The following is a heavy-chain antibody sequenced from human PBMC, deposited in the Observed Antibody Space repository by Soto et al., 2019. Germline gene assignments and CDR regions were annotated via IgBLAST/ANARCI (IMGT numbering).Heavy chain of an antibody. J-gene: IGHJ4*02. Sequence: SDTLCLTCTVSGGSISSFYYYWSWIRQPPGKGLEWIGYIYYSGSTYYNPSLKSRVTISVDTSKNQFSLKLSSVTAADTAVYYWARGRTVTTNFDYWGEGTLVNVSS. V-gene: IGHV4-30-4*02. D-gene: IGHD4-4*01. CDR2: IYYSGST. CDR1: GGSISSFYYY. CDR3: ARGRTVTTNFDY.